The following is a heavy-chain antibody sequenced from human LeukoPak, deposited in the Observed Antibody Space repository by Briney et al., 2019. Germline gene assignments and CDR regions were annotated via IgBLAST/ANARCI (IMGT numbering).Heavy chain of an antibody. J-gene: IGHJ6*03. V-gene: IGHV3-23*01. CDR2: ISGSGGST. D-gene: IGHD2-2*01. CDR1: GFTFSSYA. Sequence: PGGSLRLSCAASGFTFSSYAMSWVRQAPGKGLEWVSAISGSGGSTYYADSVKGRFTISRDNSKNSLYLQMNSLRAEDTAIYYCARGEHDSTFLYYYYMDVWGKGTTVTISS. CDR3: ARGEHDSTFLYYYYMDV.